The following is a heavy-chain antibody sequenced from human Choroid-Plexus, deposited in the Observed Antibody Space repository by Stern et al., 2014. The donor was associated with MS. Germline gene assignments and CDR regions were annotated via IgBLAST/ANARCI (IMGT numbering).Heavy chain of an antibody. CDR1: GYIFTGYY. V-gene: IGHV1-2*02. CDR2: VNPNTEGT. J-gene: IGHJ6*02. CDR3: ARDQRGITIFGVVTDYYYLGMDV. D-gene: IGHD3-3*01. Sequence: VQLVESGAEVKKLGASVKVSCTTSGYIFTGYYIHWVRQAPGQGLEWMAGVNPNTEGTKYAQKFQGRVTMSRDTSISTAYVELSSLTSDDTAVYYCARDQRGITIFGVVTDYYYLGMDVWGQGTTVTVSS.